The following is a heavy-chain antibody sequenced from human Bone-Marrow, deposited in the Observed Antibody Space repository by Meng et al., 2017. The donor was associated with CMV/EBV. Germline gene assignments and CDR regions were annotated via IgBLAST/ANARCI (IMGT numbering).Heavy chain of an antibody. CDR3: ARCCRINGPRWFDP. Sequence: ASVKVSCKASGYTFTTYDINWIRQAPGQGLEWIAWINPNTGDSGYAQKFQGRLAITRDTSISTVYMELGSLRSDDTAVYYCARCCRINGPRWFDPWGQGTPVTVSS. V-gene: IGHV1-8*03. CDR1: GYTFTTYD. CDR2: INPNTGDS. J-gene: IGHJ5*02. D-gene: IGHD1-14*01.